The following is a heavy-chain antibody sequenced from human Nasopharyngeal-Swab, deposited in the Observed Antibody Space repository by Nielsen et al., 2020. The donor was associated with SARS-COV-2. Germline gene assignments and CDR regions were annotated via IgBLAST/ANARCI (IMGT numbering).Heavy chain of an antibody. J-gene: IGHJ4*02. Sequence: GESLKISCAASGFTFSSYWMNWVRQAPGKGLEWVSYISSSGSTIYYADSVKGRFTISRDNAKNSLYLQMNSLRAEDTAVYYCAGDGATVTSGGFDYWGQGTLVTVSS. D-gene: IGHD4-17*01. CDR3: AGDGATVTSGGFDY. V-gene: IGHV3-48*04. CDR1: GFTFSSYW. CDR2: ISSSGSTI.